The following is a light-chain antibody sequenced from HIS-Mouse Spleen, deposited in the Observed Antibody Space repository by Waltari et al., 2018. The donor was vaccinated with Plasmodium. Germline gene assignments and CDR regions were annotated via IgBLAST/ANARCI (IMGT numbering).Light chain of an antibody. J-gene: IGLJ3*02. CDR3: YSTDSSGNHRV. CDR1: ALPKKL. V-gene: IGLV3-10*01. Sequence: SYELTQPPSVSVSPGQTARITCSGDALPKKLAYWYQQKSRQAPVLVIYEDSKRPSGIPERFSGSSSGTMATLTISGAQVEDEADYYCYSTDSSGNHRVFGGGTKLTVL. CDR2: EDS.